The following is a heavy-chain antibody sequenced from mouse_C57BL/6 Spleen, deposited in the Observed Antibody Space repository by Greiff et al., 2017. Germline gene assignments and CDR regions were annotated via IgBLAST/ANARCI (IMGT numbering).Heavy chain of an antibody. V-gene: IGHV1-52*01. CDR3: ATGTWFAY. Sequence: VQLQQPGAELVRPGSSVKLSCKASGYTFTSSWLHWVKQRPITGLEWIGNIDPSDSETHSNQKFKDNATLTVDKSSSTAYMQLSSLTSEDSAVYYCATGTWFAYWGQGTLVTVSA. CDR1: GYTFTSSW. CDR2: IDPSDSET. J-gene: IGHJ3*01. D-gene: IGHD4-1*01.